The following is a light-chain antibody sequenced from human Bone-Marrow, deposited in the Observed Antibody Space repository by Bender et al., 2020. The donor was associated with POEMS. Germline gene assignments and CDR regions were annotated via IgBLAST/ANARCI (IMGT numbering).Light chain of an antibody. Sequence: SYELTQPPSMSVSPGQTATITCSGDKLGDKFTSWYQQTPGQSPVLVIYQDNKRPSGIPERFSGSNSGNTATLTISGTQAMDEADYFCQAWDTSTSVVFGGGTRLTV. CDR1: KLGDKF. J-gene: IGLJ2*01. CDR2: QDN. CDR3: QAWDTSTSVV. V-gene: IGLV3-1*01.